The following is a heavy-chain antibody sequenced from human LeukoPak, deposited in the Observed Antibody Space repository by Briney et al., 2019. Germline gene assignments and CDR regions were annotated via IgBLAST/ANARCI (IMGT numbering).Heavy chain of an antibody. J-gene: IGHJ1*01. CDR3: ARESSGWYDQYFQH. CDR2: FYYSGST. V-gene: IGHV4-59*01. D-gene: IGHD6-19*01. Sequence: SETLSLTCTVSGGSISSYYWSWLRQPPGKGLEWIGYFYYSGSTNYNPSLKSRVTISVDTSKNQFSLKLSSVTAADTAVYYCARESSGWYDQYFQHWGQGTLVSVSS. CDR1: GGSISSYY.